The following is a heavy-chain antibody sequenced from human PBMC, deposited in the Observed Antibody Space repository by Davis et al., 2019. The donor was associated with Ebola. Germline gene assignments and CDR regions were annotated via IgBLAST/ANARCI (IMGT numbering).Heavy chain of an antibody. V-gene: IGHV3-9*01. CDR2: ISWNSGSI. J-gene: IGHJ5*02. Sequence: PGGSLRLSCAASGFTFDDYAMHWVRQAPGKGLEWVSGISWNSGSIGYADSVRGRFTISRDNAKNSLYLQMNSLRAEDTAVYYCARSYYYDSSGFTFDPWGQGTLVTVSS. D-gene: IGHD3-22*01. CDR1: GFTFDDYA. CDR3: ARSYYYDSSGFTFDP.